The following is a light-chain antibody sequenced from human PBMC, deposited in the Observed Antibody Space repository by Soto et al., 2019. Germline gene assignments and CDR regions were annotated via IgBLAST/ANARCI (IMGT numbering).Light chain of an antibody. CDR2: EDT. CDR1: SSDVGNYNL. CDR3: CSYAGSSTYV. V-gene: IGLV2-23*01. J-gene: IGLJ1*01. Sequence: QSALTQPASVSGSAGQSITISCTGTSSDVGNYNLVSWYLHHPGKAPKLLIYEDTKRPSGVSNRCSGSRSGNTASLTVSGLQAEDETDYYCCSYAGSSTYVFGTGTKVTVL.